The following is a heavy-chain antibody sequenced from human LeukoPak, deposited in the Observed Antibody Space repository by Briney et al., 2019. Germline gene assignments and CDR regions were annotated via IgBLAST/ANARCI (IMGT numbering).Heavy chain of an antibody. CDR2: INHSGST. CDR3: ATSTPIVVVPAAISV. D-gene: IGHD2-2*01. CDR1: GGSFSGYY. Sequence: SETLSLTCAVYGGSFSGYYWSWIRQPPGKGLEWIGEINHSGSTNYNPSLKSRVTISVDTSKNQFSLKLSSVTAADTAVYYCATSTPIVVVPAAISVWSQGTLVTVSS. V-gene: IGHV4-34*01. J-gene: IGHJ4*02.